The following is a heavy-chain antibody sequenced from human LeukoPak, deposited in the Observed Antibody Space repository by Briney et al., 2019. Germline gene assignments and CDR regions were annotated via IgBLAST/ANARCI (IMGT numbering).Heavy chain of an antibody. J-gene: IGHJ3*02. CDR1: GGSIGGSRYY. CDR2: IDYSGST. Sequence: KPSETLSLTCTVSGGSIGGSRYYWGWIRQPPGKGLEWIASIDYSGSTYYNPSLKSRVTIFVDTSKNQFSLKLGSVTAADTAVYYCERNGYSYGYGFAFDIWGQGTMVTVSS. CDR3: ERNGYSYGYGFAFDI. D-gene: IGHD5-18*01. V-gene: IGHV4-39*01.